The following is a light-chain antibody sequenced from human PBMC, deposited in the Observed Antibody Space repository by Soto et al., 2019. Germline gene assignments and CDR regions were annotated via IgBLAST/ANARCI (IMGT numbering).Light chain of an antibody. J-gene: IGKJ2*01. V-gene: IGKV3-20*01. CDR2: SGS. Sequence: EVVLTQSPGTLSLSPGERAILSCRASQSVGSSYLAWYQQKPDQAPRLLIYSGSYRDTGIPDRFSGSGSEADFTLSISRLEPEDFAVYYCQQYGDSPMFTFGQGTNLEIK. CDR3: QQYGDSPMFT. CDR1: QSVGSSY.